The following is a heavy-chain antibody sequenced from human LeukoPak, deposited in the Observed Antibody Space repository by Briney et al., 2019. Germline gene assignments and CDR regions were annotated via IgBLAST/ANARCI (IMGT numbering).Heavy chain of an antibody. D-gene: IGHD1-20*01. CDR1: GYTFIIYG. Sequence: ASVNVSCTASGYTFIIYGISWVRQAPGQGVEWMGRISAKNGNTIYAQKLQGRVTMTADTSTTTAYMELRSLRSDDTAVYYCARDLDNRNDLYYLDWWGQGTLVTVSS. CDR3: ARDLDNRNDLYYLDW. CDR2: ISAKNGNT. V-gene: IGHV1-18*01. J-gene: IGHJ4*02.